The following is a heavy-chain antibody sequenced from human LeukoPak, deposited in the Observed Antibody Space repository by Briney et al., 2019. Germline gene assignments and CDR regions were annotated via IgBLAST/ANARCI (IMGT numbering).Heavy chain of an antibody. CDR3: ATDDRIAAPGTFDY. J-gene: IGHJ4*02. CDR1: GFTLSSAF. Sequence: GGSLRLSCAASGFTLSSAFMSWVRQAPRKGQEWVLIIYGGGTTYYADSVKGRFIISIDNSKNTLYLQMNCLRAEDTAVYYCATDDRIAAPGTFDYWGRGTLVTVSS. D-gene: IGHD6-13*01. V-gene: IGHV3-53*01. CDR2: IYGGGTT.